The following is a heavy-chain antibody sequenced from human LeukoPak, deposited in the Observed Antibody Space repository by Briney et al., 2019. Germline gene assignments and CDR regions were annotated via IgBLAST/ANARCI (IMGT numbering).Heavy chain of an antibody. CDR2: INSDGSIT. Sequence: PGGSLRLSCAASGFTFGNTWMNWVRQAPGKGLVWVSHINSDGSITSYADSVKGRFTISRDNAKNTLYLQMNSLRAEDTAVYYCARDAVDTANAVWGQGTTVTVSS. D-gene: IGHD5-18*01. V-gene: IGHV3-74*01. CDR1: GFTFGNTW. CDR3: ARDAVDTANAV. J-gene: IGHJ6*02.